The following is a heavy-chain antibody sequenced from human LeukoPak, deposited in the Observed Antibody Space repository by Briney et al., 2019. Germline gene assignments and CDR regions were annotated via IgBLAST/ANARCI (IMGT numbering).Heavy chain of an antibody. Sequence: GESLKISCKGSGYRFTSYCIGWVRQMSGKGLEWMGIIHPGDSDTRYSPSFQGQVSISADKSISTAYLQWSSLKASDTAMYYCARLVAAASYSDPWGQGTLVTVSS. D-gene: IGHD6-13*01. CDR2: IHPGDSDT. CDR3: ARLVAAASYSDP. J-gene: IGHJ5*02. CDR1: GYRFTSYC. V-gene: IGHV5-51*01.